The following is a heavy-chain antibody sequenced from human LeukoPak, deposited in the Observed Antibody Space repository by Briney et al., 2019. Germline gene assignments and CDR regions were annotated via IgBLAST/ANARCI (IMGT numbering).Heavy chain of an antibody. CDR2: SRNKANGYNT. Sequence: PGGSLRLSCAASGFTFRKHHMDWVRQAPGKGLEWVGRSRNKANGYNTQYAASVKGRFTISRDDSNNSLFLQMNSLKTEDTAVYYCARDPLLWFGELLYGMDVWGQGTTVTVSS. CDR1: GFTFRKHH. V-gene: IGHV3-72*01. D-gene: IGHD3-10*01. CDR3: ARDPLLWFGELLYGMDV. J-gene: IGHJ6*02.